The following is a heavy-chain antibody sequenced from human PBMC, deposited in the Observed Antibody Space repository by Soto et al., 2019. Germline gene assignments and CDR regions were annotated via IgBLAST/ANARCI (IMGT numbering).Heavy chain of an antibody. CDR2: INPNSGGT. Sequence: ASVKVSCKASGYTFTGYYMHWVRQAPGQGLEWMGWINPNSGGTNYAQKFQGRVTMTRDTSISTAYMELSRLRSDDTAVYYCARDLGPVVVPGATIPHNCFEPWGQGTLVTVAS. V-gene: IGHV1-2*02. CDR3: ARDLGPVVVPGATIPHNCFEP. CDR1: GYTFTGYY. J-gene: IGHJ5*02. D-gene: IGHD2-2*01.